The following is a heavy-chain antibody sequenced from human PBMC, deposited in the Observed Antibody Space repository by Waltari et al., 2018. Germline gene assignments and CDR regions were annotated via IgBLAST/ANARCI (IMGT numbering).Heavy chain of an antibody. D-gene: IGHD3-22*01. J-gene: IGHJ4*02. CDR2: INHSGST. CDR3: ARGGSHYYDSSGYYPRGVAY. CDR1: GGSFSGYY. V-gene: IGHV4-34*01. Sequence: QVQLQQWGAGLLKPSETLSLTCAVYGGSFSGYYWSWIRQPPGKGLEWIGEINHSGSTNDNPSLKRRVTISVDTSKNQFSLKLSSVTAADTAVYYCARGGSHYYDSSGYYPRGVAYWGQGTLVTVSS.